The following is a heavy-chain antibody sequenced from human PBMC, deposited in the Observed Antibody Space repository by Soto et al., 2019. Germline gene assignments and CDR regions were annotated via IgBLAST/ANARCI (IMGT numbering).Heavy chain of an antibody. Sequence: PGGSLRLSCTASGITFGDYAMSWFRQAPGKGLEWVGFIRSKAYAGTTEFAASVKGRFTISRDDSKSIAYLQMNSLQTEDTAVYYCTRAIGDGYNYDAFDIWGQGTMVTVSS. V-gene: IGHV3-49*03. D-gene: IGHD5-12*01. J-gene: IGHJ3*02. CDR1: GITFGDYA. CDR2: IRSKAYAGTT. CDR3: TRAIGDGYNYDAFDI.